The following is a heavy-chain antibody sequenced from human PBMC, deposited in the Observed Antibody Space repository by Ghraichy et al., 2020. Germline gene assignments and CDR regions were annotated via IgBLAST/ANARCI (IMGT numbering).Heavy chain of an antibody. Sequence: SETLSLTCTVSGGSISSYYWSWIRQPPGKGLEWIGYIYYSGSTNYNPSLKSRVTISVDTSKNQFSLKLSSVTAADTAVYYCARARAELVFDYWGQGTLVTVSS. D-gene: IGHD3-10*01. CDR3: ARARAELVFDY. J-gene: IGHJ4*02. CDR2: IYYSGST. V-gene: IGHV4-59*01. CDR1: GGSISSYY.